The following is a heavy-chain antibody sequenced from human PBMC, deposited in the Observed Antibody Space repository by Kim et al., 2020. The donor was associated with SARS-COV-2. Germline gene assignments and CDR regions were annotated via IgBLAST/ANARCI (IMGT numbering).Heavy chain of an antibody. CDR1: GGSFSGYY. D-gene: IGHD6-13*01. J-gene: IGHJ4*02. CDR3: ARGKLAYFDY. CDR2: INHSGST. V-gene: IGHV4-34*01. Sequence: SETLSLTCAVYGGSFSGYYWSWIRQPPGKGLEWIGEINHSGSTNYNPSLTSRVTISVDTSKNQFSLKLSSVTAADTAVYYCARGKLAYFDYWGQGTLVTVSS.